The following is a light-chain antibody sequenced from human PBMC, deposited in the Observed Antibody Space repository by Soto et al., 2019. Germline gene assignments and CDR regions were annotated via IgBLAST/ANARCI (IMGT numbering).Light chain of an antibody. CDR2: RND. CDR3: SSFSRSTPLV. Sequence: QAVVTQPPSASRTPGQRVTISCSGSSFNIGSNAVNWYQQLPGTAPKLLIYRNDQRPSGVPDRFSGSKSGTSASLAISGLQSEDEADFYCSSFSRSTPLVFGTGTKLTVL. CDR1: SFNIGSNA. V-gene: IGLV1-44*01. J-gene: IGLJ1*01.